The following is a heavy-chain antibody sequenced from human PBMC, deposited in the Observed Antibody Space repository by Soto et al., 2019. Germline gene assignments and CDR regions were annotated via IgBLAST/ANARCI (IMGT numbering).Heavy chain of an antibody. D-gene: IGHD5-18*01. Sequence: GASVKVSCKASGYTFTGYYMDWVRQAPGQGLEWMGGFIAMLGTPTYAKKVQGRATISADESLTSAYLELRSLRSEDTGVYFCARGAMANFDYWGQGTVVTVSS. CDR2: FIAMLGTP. V-gene: IGHV1-69*13. J-gene: IGHJ4*02. CDR3: ARGAMANFDY. CDR1: GYTFTGYY.